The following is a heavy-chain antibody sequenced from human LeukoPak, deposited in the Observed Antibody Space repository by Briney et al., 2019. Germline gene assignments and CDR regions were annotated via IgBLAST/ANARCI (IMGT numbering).Heavy chain of an antibody. CDR2: IRYDGSNK. Sequence: GGSLRLSCAASGFTFSSYGMHWVRQAPGKGLEWVAFIRYDGSNKYYADSVKGRFTISRDNSKNTLYLQMNSLRAEDTAVYYCAKAPYGGNPSGAFDIWGQGTMVTVSS. V-gene: IGHV3-30*02. CDR1: GFTFSSYG. J-gene: IGHJ3*02. CDR3: AKAPYGGNPSGAFDI. D-gene: IGHD4-23*01.